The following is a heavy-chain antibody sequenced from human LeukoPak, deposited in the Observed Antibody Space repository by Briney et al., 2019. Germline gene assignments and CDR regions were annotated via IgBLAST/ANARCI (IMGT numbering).Heavy chain of an antibody. CDR1: GFTFSSYG. CDR2: IWYDGSNK. V-gene: IGHV3-33*01. J-gene: IGHJ6*03. CDR3: AREPNWGSFYYYYMDV. Sequence: GGSLRLSCAASGFTFSSYGMHWVRQAPGKGLEWVAVIWYDGSNKYYADSVKGRFTISRDNSKNTLYLQMNSLRAEDTAVYYCAREPNWGSFYYYYMDVWGKGTTVTVSS. D-gene: IGHD7-27*01.